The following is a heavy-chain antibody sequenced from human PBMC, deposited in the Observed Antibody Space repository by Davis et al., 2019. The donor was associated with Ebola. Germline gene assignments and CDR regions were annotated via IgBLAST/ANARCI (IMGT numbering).Heavy chain of an antibody. CDR3: ARTAGDALADAFDI. CDR1: GGSISSYY. CDR2: IYYSGST. J-gene: IGHJ3*02. V-gene: IGHV4-59*01. D-gene: IGHD3-10*01. Sequence: PSETLSLTCTVSGGSISSYYWSWIRQPPGKGLEWIGYIYYSGSTNYNPSLKSRVTISVDTSENQFSLKLSSVTAADTAVYYCARTAGDALADAFDIWGQGTMVTVSS.